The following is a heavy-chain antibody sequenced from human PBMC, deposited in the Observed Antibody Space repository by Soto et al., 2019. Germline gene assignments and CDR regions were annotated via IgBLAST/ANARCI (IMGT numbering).Heavy chain of an antibody. V-gene: IGHV1-69*02. J-gene: IGHJ4*02. CDR3: ARGGTTADY. D-gene: IGHD1-1*01. Sequence: QVQLVQSGAEVKKPGSSVKVSCKASGGTFGSYTNSWVRQAPGQELEWMGRIIPIHRIANDAQKFEDRVKITADKSTSTAYMELSSLRSEDTAVYYCARGGTTADYWGQGTLVPVSS. CDR1: GGTFGSYT. CDR2: IIPIHRIA.